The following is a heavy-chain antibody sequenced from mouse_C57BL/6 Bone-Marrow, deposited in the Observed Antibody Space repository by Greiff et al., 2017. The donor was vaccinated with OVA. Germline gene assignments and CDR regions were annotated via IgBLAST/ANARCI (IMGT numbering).Heavy chain of an antibody. Sequence: VQLQQSGPELVKPGDSVKISCKASGYTFTDYYMNWVKQSHGKSLEWIGDINPNNGGTSYNQKFKGKATLTVDKSSSTAYMELRSLTSEDSAVYYCAYYYGSRDYFDYWGQGTTLTVSS. CDR2: INPNNGGT. J-gene: IGHJ2*01. V-gene: IGHV1-26*01. D-gene: IGHD1-1*01. CDR1: GYTFTDYY. CDR3: AYYYGSRDYFDY.